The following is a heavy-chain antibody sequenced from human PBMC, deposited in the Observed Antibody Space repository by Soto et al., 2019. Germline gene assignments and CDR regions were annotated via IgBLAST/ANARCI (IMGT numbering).Heavy chain of an antibody. CDR1: GYTFTNYY. J-gene: IGHJ3*02. CDR2: INPSGGRT. D-gene: IGHD3-22*01. CDR3: AIGPHITTVGHTFDI. Sequence: QVQLVQSGAEVKKPGASVKVSCKASGYTFTNYYVHWVRQAPGQGLEWMGVINPSGGRTSYAQNFQGRVTMTRDTSTSTVFMERSSLRSDDTAIYYCAIGPHITTVGHTFDIWGQGTMVTVSS. V-gene: IGHV1-46*01.